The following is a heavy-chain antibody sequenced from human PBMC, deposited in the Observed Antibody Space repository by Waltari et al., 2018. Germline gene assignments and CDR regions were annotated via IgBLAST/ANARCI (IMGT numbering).Heavy chain of an antibody. D-gene: IGHD6-19*01. CDR1: GYTFTSFP. J-gene: IGHJ3*02. Sequence: QVQLVQSGAEVKKPGASVKVSCKASGYTFTSFPMHWLRQAPGQRLEWIGRINPANGDTKYSQDFQGRVTIVRDTSASTSYMELNSLRSEDMAVYYCARGRVPEISSGWGNPFDIWGQGTMVTVSS. V-gene: IGHV1-3*03. CDR3: ARGRVPEISSGWGNPFDI. CDR2: INPANGDT.